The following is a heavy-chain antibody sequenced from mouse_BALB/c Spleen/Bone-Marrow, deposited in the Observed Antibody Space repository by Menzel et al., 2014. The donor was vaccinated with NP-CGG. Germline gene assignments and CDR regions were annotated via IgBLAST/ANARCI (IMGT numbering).Heavy chain of an antibody. CDR1: GFTFSNYW. D-gene: IGHD1-1*01. CDR3: TRQPYYGYFDY. J-gene: IGHJ2*01. V-gene: IGHV6-6*02. Sequence: EVQLVESGGGLVQPGGSMKLSCVASGFTFSNYWMNWVRQSPEKGLEWVAEIRLKSNNYATHYAESVKGRFTISRDDSKSSVYLQMNNLRAEGTGIYYCTRQPYYGYFDYWGQGTTLTVSS. CDR2: IRLKSNNYAT.